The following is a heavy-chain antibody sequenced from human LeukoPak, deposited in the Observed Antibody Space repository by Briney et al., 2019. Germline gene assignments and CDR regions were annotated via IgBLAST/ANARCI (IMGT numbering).Heavy chain of an antibody. Sequence: GGSLRLSCVASGFTFSSYWMSWVRQAPGKGLEWVANIKEDGSEKYYVDSVKGRFAISRDNAKNSLYLQMNSLRAEDTAVYYCARDRGWLQFDYWGQGTLVTVSS. D-gene: IGHD5-24*01. J-gene: IGHJ4*02. CDR3: ARDRGWLQFDY. CDR2: IKEDGSEK. V-gene: IGHV3-7*05. CDR1: GFTFSSYW.